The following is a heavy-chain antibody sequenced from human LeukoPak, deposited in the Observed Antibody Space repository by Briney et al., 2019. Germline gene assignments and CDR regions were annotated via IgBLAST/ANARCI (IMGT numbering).Heavy chain of an antibody. CDR1: GGTFSRYA. J-gene: IGHJ4*02. V-gene: IGHV1-69*13. CDR3: ARGTYGSGNL. D-gene: IGHD3-10*01. Sequence: GASVKVSCKASGGTFSRYAISWVRQAPGQGLEWMGGIIPIFGTANYAQKFQGRVTITADESTSTAHMELSSLRSDDTAVYYCARGTYGSGNLWGQGTLVTVSS. CDR2: IIPIFGTA.